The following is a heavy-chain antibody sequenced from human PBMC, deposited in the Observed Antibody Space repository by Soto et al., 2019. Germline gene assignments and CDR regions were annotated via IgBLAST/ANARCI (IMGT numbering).Heavy chain of an antibody. Sequence: TPSLTCTVSGGSISSSSYYWGWIRQPPGKGLEWIGSIYYSGSTYYNPSLKSRVTISVDTSKNQFSLKLSSVTAADTAVYYCARRGNTAMVTGVGYYYYYGMAVWGQGTTVTVSS. CDR3: ARRGNTAMVTGVGYYYYYGMAV. CDR2: IYYSGST. V-gene: IGHV4-39*01. D-gene: IGHD5-18*01. J-gene: IGHJ6*02. CDR1: GGSISSSSYY.